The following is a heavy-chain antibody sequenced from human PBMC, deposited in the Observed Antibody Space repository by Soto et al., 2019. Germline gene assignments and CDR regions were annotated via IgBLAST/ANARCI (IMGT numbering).Heavy chain of an antibody. D-gene: IGHD1-26*01. J-gene: IGHJ4*02. Sequence: GGSLRLSCAASGFTFSDYYMSWIRQAPGKGLEWVSYISSSSTYTNYADSVKGRFTISRDNAKSSLNLQMNSLRAEDTAVYSCARDGVRVGATADDYFDHWGQGTVVTVSS. V-gene: IGHV3-11*06. CDR3: ARDGVRVGATADDYFDH. CDR1: GFTFSDYY. CDR2: ISSSSTYT.